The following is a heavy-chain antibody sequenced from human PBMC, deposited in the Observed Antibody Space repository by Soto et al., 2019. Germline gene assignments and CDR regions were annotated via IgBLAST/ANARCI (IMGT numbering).Heavy chain of an antibody. D-gene: IGHD3-22*01. Sequence: GGSLRLSCAASGFTVSSNYMSWVRQAPGKGLEWVSVIYSGGSTYYADSVKGRFTISRHKSKNTLYLQMNSLRAEDTAVYYCARAIYYDSSGYYPYYFDYWGQGTLVTVSS. CDR1: GFTVSSNY. CDR3: ARAIYYDSSGYYPYYFDY. CDR2: IYSGGST. J-gene: IGHJ4*02. V-gene: IGHV3-53*04.